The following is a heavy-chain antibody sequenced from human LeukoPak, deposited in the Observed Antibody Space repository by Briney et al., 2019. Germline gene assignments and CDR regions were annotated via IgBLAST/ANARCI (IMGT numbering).Heavy chain of an antibody. CDR2: INHSGST. J-gene: IGHJ4*02. CDR1: GGSFSGYY. Sequence: SETLSLTCAVYGGSFSGYYWSWIRQPPGKGLEWIGEINHSGSTNYNPSLKSRVTISVDTSKNQFSLKLSSVTAADRAVYYCARGDTVVALGYWGQGTLVTVSS. D-gene: IGHD4-23*01. CDR3: ARGDTVVALGY. V-gene: IGHV4-34*01.